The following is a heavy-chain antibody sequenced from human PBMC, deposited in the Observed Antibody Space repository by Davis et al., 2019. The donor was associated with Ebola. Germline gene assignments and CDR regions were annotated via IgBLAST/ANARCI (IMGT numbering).Heavy chain of an antibody. V-gene: IGHV4-34*01. D-gene: IGHD6-6*01. Sequence: GSLRLSCAVYGGSFSGYYWSWIRQPPGKGLEWIGEINHSGSTNYNPSLKSRVTISVDTSKNQFSLKLSSVTAADTAVYYCARSIAARLFYYYGMDVWGQGTTVTVSS. CDR3: ARSIAARLFYYYGMDV. J-gene: IGHJ6*02. CDR2: INHSGST. CDR1: GGSFSGYY.